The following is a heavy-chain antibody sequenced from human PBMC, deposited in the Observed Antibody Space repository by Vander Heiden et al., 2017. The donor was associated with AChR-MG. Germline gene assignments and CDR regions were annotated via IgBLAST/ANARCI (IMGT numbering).Heavy chain of an antibody. V-gene: IGHV5-51*03. J-gene: IGHJ4*02. CDR3: ASSELRQSFDY. CDR1: GYSCTSDG. D-gene: IGHD3-16*01. CDR2: IYPGDSDT. Sequence: EVQLVQSGAEVTKPGESLTLSCKGSGYSCTSDGIGWVRQMPGKGREWMGIIYPGDSDTRYSPSVQGKVTSAADKSISTADLQWSSLKASDTAMYDCASSELRQSFDYWGQGTLVTVSS.